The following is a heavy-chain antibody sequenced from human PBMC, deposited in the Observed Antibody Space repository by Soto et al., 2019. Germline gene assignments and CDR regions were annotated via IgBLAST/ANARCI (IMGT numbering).Heavy chain of an antibody. CDR3: GSGRYYCDSRGHTHDDFDI. D-gene: IGHD3-22*01. Sequence: SVKVSCKASGGTFSSYSISWVRQAPGQGLEWMGGIMPIFGTAKYAQKFQGRVTITADESTSTAYMELSSLRSEDTAVYYCGSGRYYCDSRGHTHDDFDIWGQGTTVPVSS. V-gene: IGHV1-69*13. CDR2: IMPIFGTA. CDR1: GGTFSSYS. J-gene: IGHJ3*02.